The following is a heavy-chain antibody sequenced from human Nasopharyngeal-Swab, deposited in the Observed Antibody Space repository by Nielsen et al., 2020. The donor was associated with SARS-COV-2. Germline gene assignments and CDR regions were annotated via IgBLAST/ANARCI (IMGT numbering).Heavy chain of an antibody. Sequence: WVREARGQGLEGRGWMSPNSGNTGYAQKFQGRVTMTRNTSISTAYMELSSLRSEDTAVYYCARRVPPFSSSWYQRYYYYYMDVWGKGTTVTVSS. CDR2: MSPNSGNT. J-gene: IGHJ6*03. V-gene: IGHV1-8*01. CDR3: ARRVPPFSSSWYQRYYYYYMDV. D-gene: IGHD6-13*01.